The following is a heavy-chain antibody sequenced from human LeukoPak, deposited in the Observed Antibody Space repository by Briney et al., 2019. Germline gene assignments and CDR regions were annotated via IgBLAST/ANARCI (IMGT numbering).Heavy chain of an antibody. V-gene: IGHV4-34*01. Sequence: PSETLSLTCAVYGGSFSGYYWSWIRQPPGKGLEWIGEMNHSGSTNYNPSLKSRVTISVDTSKNQFSLKLSSVTAADTAVYYCARVGYTYGDPGYYYYYMDVWGKGTTVTISS. D-gene: IGHD5-18*01. CDR2: MNHSGST. CDR3: ARVGYTYGDPGYYYYYMDV. J-gene: IGHJ6*03. CDR1: GGSFSGYY.